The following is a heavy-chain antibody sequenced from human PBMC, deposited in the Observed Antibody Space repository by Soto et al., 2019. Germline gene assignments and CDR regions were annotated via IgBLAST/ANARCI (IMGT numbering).Heavy chain of an antibody. V-gene: IGHV3-48*01. CDR2: ISSSSSTI. CDR3: ARDLNYCLCDY. D-gene: IGHD1-7*01. J-gene: IGHJ4*02. Sequence: EVQLVESGGGLVQPGGSLRLSCAASGFTFSSYSMNWVRQAPGKGLEWVSYISSSSSTIYYADSVKGRFTISRDNAKNSLYLQMNSLRAEATAVYYCARDLNYCLCDYWGQGTLVTVSS. CDR1: GFTFSSYS.